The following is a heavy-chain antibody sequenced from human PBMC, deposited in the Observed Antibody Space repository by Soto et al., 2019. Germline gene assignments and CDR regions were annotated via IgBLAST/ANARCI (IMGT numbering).Heavy chain of an antibody. J-gene: IGHJ4*02. Sequence: EVQLVESGGGLVQPGGSLRLSCAASGFTFSSYSMNWVRQAPGKGLEWVSYISSSSSTIYYSDSVKGRFTISRYNAKNSLYLPMNSLRAEDTAVYYWARANYYGSPGDFDYWGQGTLVTVSS. V-gene: IGHV3-48*01. D-gene: IGHD3-10*01. CDR1: GFTFSSYS. CDR3: ARANYYGSPGDFDY. CDR2: ISSSSSTI.